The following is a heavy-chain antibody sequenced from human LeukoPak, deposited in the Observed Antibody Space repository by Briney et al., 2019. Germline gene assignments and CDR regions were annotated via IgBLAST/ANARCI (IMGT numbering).Heavy chain of an antibody. CDR1: GFTFSSFA. D-gene: IGHD6-13*01. V-gene: IGHV3-23*01. CDR2: ISGGSENT. CDR3: ANMQLVKGVFEI. Sequence: GGSLRLSCAASGFTFSSFAMSWVRQAPGKGLDWVSSISGGSENTYYADSVKGRSTISRDNSKNTLDPHLNSLTADDTAVYYCANMQLVKGVFEIWGQGTRVTVSS. J-gene: IGHJ3*02.